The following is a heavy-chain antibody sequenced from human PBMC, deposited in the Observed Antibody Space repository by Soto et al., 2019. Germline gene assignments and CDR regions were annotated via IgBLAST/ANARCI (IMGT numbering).Heavy chain of an antibody. J-gene: IGHJ4*02. CDR3: ARGLAGYYDSSGYLDY. V-gene: IGHV3-30-3*01. CDR1: GFTFSSYA. Sequence: PGGSLRLSCAASGFTFSSYAMHWVRQAPGKGLEWVAVISYDGSNKYYADSVKGRFTISRDNSKNTLYLQMNSLRAEDTAVYYCARGLAGYYDSSGYLDYWGQGTLVTVSS. D-gene: IGHD3-22*01. CDR2: ISYDGSNK.